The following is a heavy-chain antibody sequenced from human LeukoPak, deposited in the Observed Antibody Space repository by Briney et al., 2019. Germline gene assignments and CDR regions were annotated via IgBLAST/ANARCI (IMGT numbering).Heavy chain of an antibody. Sequence: SETLSLTCTVSGGSISSSSYYWGWIRQSPGKGLEWIGSIYYSGSTYYNPSLKSRVTISVDKSKNQFSLKLSSVTAADTAVYYCARMESAGTGGYWGQGTLVTVSS. CDR1: GGSISSSSYY. CDR3: ARMESAGTGGY. CDR2: IYYSGST. D-gene: IGHD1-1*01. V-gene: IGHV4-39*07. J-gene: IGHJ4*02.